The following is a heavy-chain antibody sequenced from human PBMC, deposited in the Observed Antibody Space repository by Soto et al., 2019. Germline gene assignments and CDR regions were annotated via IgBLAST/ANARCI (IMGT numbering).Heavy chain of an antibody. Sequence: KTSETLSLTCAVYGGSFSGYYWSWIRQPPGKGLEWIGEINHSGSTNYNPSLKSRVTISVDTSKNQFSLKLSSVTAADTAVYYCARGQRYYYDSSGYYLKLYYFDYWGQGTLVTVSS. D-gene: IGHD3-22*01. CDR3: ARGQRYYYDSSGYYLKLYYFDY. V-gene: IGHV4-34*01. CDR1: GGSFSGYY. CDR2: INHSGST. J-gene: IGHJ4*02.